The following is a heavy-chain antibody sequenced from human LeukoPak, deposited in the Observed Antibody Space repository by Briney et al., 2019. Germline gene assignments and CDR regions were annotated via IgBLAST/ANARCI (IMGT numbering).Heavy chain of an antibody. V-gene: IGHV3-53*01. CDR2: IYSEGST. CDR1: GFTVSSNY. Sequence: GGSLRLSCAASGFTVSSNYMSWVRQAPGKGLEWVSVIYSEGSTYYADSVKARFTISRDNSKNTLYLQMNSLRAEDTAVYYCARDHDGSGFDYWGQGTLVTVSS. CDR3: ARDHDGSGFDY. J-gene: IGHJ4*02. D-gene: IGHD3-10*01.